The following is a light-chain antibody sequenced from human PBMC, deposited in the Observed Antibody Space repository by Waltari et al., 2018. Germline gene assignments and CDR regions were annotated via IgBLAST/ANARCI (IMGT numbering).Light chain of an antibody. CDR2: GAS. Sequence: EIVLTQSPGTLSLSPGERATLSCRASQSVSSNYLAWYKQKPGQAPRLLIYGASSRATGIPDRFSGSGSGTDFTLTISRLEPEDFAVYYCQQYGSSPPTFGQGTRVETK. J-gene: IGKJ1*01. CDR3: QQYGSSPPT. CDR1: QSVSSNY. V-gene: IGKV3-20*01.